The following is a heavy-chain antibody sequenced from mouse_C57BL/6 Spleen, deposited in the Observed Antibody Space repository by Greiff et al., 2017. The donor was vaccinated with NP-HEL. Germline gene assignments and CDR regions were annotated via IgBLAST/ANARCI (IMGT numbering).Heavy chain of an antibody. CDR2: INPNNGGT. J-gene: IGHJ4*01. Sequence: EVQLQQSGPELVKPGASVKIPCKASGYTFTDYNMDWVKQSHGKSLEWIGDINPNNGGTIYNQKFKGKATLTVDKSSSTAYMELRSLTSEDTAVYYCARNDYYGSSYGAMDYWGQGTSVTVSS. D-gene: IGHD1-1*01. CDR1: GYTFTDYN. V-gene: IGHV1-18*01. CDR3: ARNDYYGSSYGAMDY.